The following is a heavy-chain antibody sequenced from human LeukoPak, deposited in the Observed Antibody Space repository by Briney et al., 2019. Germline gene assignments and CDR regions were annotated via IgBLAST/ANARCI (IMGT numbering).Heavy chain of an antibody. D-gene: IGHD3-3*01. CDR1: GGTFSSYA. Sequence: SVKVSCKASGGTFSSYAISWVRQAPGQGLEWMGGIIPIFGTANYAQKFQGRVTITADESTSTAYMELSSLRSEDTAVYYCATSTYYDFWSGYYTVDYWGQGTLVTVSS. CDR3: ATSTYYDFWSGYYTVDY. J-gene: IGHJ4*02. V-gene: IGHV1-69*13. CDR2: IIPIFGTA.